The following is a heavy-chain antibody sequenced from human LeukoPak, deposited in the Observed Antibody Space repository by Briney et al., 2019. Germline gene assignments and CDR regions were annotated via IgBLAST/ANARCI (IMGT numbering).Heavy chain of an antibody. CDR2: IYNSGTIYYSGST. V-gene: IGHV4-59*01. CDR1: GGSMSSNY. D-gene: IGHD6-19*01. Sequence: SETLSLTCTVSGGSMSSNYWSWIRQPPGKGLEWIGYIYNSGTIYYSGSTNYNPSLLSRVTISVDTSKNQFSLKLRSVTAADTATYYCARETSLAGFASGLGFNYWGQGILVTVSS. J-gene: IGHJ4*02. CDR3: ARETSLAGFASGLGFNY.